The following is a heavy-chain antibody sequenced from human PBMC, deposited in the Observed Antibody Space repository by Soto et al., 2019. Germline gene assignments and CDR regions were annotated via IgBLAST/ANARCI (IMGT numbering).Heavy chain of an antibody. CDR2: IYYSGST. Sequence: SETLSLTCTVSGGSISSYYWSWIRQPPGKGLEWIGYIYYSGSTNYNPSLKSRVTTSVDTSKNQFSLKLSSVTAADTAVYYCARVPYYDILTGFRDRYYFDYWGQGTLVTVSS. J-gene: IGHJ4*02. V-gene: IGHV4-59*01. CDR3: ARVPYYDILTGFRDRYYFDY. D-gene: IGHD3-9*01. CDR1: GGSISSYY.